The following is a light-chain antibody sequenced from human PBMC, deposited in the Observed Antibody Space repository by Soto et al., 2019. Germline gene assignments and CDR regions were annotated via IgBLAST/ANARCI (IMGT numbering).Light chain of an antibody. CDR1: QSIRTY. J-gene: IGKJ1*01. V-gene: IGKV1-39*01. CDR3: HQTFANPLT. CDR2: AAS. Sequence: DVHMTQSPSSLSASVGYRVTITCRASQSIRTYLNWYQQKPGKAPRLLIYAASSLQSGVPSRFSGGGSGTDFALTISSLQPEDIETYYCHQTFANPLTFAHGTKVDIK.